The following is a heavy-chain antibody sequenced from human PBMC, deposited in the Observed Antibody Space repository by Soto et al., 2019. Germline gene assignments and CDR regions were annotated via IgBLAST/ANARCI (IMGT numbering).Heavy chain of an antibody. D-gene: IGHD2-15*01. Sequence: GGSLRLSCAASGFTFISYGMHWVLQAPCKGLEWVSVIRYDGSNKYYADSVKGRFTISRDNAKNTLYLQMNSLRAEDTAVYYCARDGGYCSCGSCRDFMDVWGKGTTVTVSS. CDR1: GFTFISYG. V-gene: IGHV3-33*01. CDR2: IRYDGSNK. J-gene: IGHJ6*03. CDR3: ARDGGYCSCGSCRDFMDV.